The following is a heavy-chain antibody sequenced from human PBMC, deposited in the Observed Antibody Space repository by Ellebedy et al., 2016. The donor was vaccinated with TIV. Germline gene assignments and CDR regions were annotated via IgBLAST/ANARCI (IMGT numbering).Heavy chain of an antibody. D-gene: IGHD6-19*01. Sequence: AASVKVSCKASGYTFTSYYMHWVRQAPGQGLEWMGIINPTAGSTSSAQKFQGRVTMTSDTSTRTVYMELSSLRSEDTAVYYCARAPSVDPHMDVWGQGTTATVSS. CDR1: GYTFTSYY. CDR2: INPTAGST. CDR3: ARAPSVDPHMDV. V-gene: IGHV1-46*01. J-gene: IGHJ6*02.